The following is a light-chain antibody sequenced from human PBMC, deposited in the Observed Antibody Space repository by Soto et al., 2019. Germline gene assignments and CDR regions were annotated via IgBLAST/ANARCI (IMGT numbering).Light chain of an antibody. CDR2: DAS. J-gene: IGKJ4*01. CDR1: LSVSKY. CDR3: QQGSHWLLT. Sequence: EIVLTQSPATLSLSPGERATLSCRASLSVSKYLAWYQHKPGQAPRLLISDASNRASGIPARFSGSGSGTDFPLTISSLEPEYFAVYYCQQGSHWLLTFGGGTKVEIK. V-gene: IGKV3-11*01.